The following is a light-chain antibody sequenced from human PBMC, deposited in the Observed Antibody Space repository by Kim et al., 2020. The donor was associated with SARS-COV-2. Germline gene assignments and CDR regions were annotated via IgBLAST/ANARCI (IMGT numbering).Light chain of an antibody. CDR2: HAS. Sequence: ASVGDRVTITCRASQGIGSSLAWYQQKPGKVPRLLIYHASNLQSGAPSRFSGSGSGTDFALTISGLQPEDVASYYCQKYDNAPDTFGQGTRLEI. J-gene: IGKJ5*01. CDR3: QKYDNAPDT. V-gene: IGKV1-27*01. CDR1: QGIGSS.